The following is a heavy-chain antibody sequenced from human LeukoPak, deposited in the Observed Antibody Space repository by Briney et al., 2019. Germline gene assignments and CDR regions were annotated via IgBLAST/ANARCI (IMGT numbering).Heavy chain of an antibody. D-gene: IGHD1-26*01. Sequence: GGSLRLSCAASGFTFSSYAMSWVRQAPGKGLEWVSGISGSGGSTYYADSVKGRFTISRDNSKNTLFLQMNSLRAEDTAVYYCAKGPRYSGSYYFDYWGQGTLVTVSS. V-gene: IGHV3-23*01. J-gene: IGHJ4*02. CDR2: ISGSGGST. CDR3: AKGPRYSGSYYFDY. CDR1: GFTFSSYA.